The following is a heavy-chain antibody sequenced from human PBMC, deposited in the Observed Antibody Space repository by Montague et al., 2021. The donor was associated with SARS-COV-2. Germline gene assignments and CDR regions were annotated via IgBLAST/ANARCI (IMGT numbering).Heavy chain of an antibody. CDR2: IDHTGDT. Sequence: SETLSLTCAVSGGSFHIFSWGWIRQSPGKGLEWIGEIDHTGDTKYNPSLKSRVTISVDKSKNQFSLNVTSMTAADTAMYYCARGTCVVGITPGFRWWGQGTQVAVSS. J-gene: IGHJ4*02. CDR1: GGSFHIFS. D-gene: IGHD3-22*01. V-gene: IGHV4-34*01. CDR3: ARGTCVVGITPGFRW.